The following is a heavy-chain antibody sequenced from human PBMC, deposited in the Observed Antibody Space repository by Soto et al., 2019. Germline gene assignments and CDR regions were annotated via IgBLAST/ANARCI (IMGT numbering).Heavy chain of an antibody. D-gene: IGHD4-17*01. J-gene: IGHJ4*02. Sequence: GGSLRLSCAASGFTFSDYDMSWIRQAPGKGLEWVSYISSSSSYTNYADSVKGRFTISRDNAKNSLYLQMNSLRAEDTAVYYCARAQNGDLFDYWGQGTLVTVSS. CDR1: GFTFSDYD. V-gene: IGHV3-11*06. CDR2: ISSSSSYT. CDR3: ARAQNGDLFDY.